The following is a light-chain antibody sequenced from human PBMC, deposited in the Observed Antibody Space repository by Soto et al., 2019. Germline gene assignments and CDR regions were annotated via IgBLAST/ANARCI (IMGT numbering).Light chain of an antibody. CDR1: SSDVGSYNL. Sequence: QSVLTQPASVSGSPGQSITISCTGTSSDVGSYNLLSWYQQHPGKAPKLMIYEVSKRPSGVSNRFSGSKSGNTASLTISGLQAEDEADYYCCSYAGSSTLVFGGGTKLT. CDR2: EVS. J-gene: IGLJ2*01. CDR3: CSYAGSSTLV. V-gene: IGLV2-23*02.